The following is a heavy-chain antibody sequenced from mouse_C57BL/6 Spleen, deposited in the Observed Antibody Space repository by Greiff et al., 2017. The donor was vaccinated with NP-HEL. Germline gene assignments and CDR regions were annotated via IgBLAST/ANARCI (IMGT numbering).Heavy chain of an antibody. CDR3: AREDSSGPAWFAY. CDR1: GYAFSSSW. J-gene: IGHJ3*01. Sequence: QVQLQQSGPELVKPGASVKISCKASGYAFSSSWMNWVKQRPGKGLEWIGRIYPGDGDTNYNGKFKGKATLTADKSSRTAYMQLSSLTSEDSAVYFCAREDSSGPAWFAYWGQGTLVTVSA. CDR2: IYPGDGDT. D-gene: IGHD3-2*02. V-gene: IGHV1-82*01.